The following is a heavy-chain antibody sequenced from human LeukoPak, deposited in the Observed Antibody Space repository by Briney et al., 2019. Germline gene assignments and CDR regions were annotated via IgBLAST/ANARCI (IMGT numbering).Heavy chain of an antibody. D-gene: IGHD1-26*01. J-gene: IGHJ4*02. CDR1: GYTFTSYY. CDR3: ARDRAYSGSYYAFGY. CDR2: INPSGGST. Sequence: ASVKVSCKASGYTFTSYYMDWVRQAPGQGLEWMGIINPSGGSTSYAQKFQGRVTITADKSTSTAYMELSSLRSEDTAVYYCARDRAYSGSYYAFGYWGQGTLVTVSS. V-gene: IGHV1-46*01.